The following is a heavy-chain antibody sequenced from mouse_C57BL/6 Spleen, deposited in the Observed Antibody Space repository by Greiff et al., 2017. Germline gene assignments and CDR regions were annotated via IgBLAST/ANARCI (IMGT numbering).Heavy chain of an antibody. CDR1: GYTFTSSG. Sequence: QVQLQQSGAELARPGASVKLSCKASGYTFTSSGISWVKQRTGQGLEWIGEIYPRSGNTSYNEKFKGKATLTADKSSSTAYMELRSLTSEDSAVYFCARSYYGSSYWYFDVWGTGTTVTVSS. D-gene: IGHD1-1*01. CDR3: ARSYYGSSYWYFDV. J-gene: IGHJ1*03. V-gene: IGHV1-81*01. CDR2: IYPRSGNT.